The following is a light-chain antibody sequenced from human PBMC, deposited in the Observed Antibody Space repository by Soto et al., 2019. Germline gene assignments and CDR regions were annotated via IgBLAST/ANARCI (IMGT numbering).Light chain of an antibody. J-gene: IGKJ1*01. CDR2: DAS. Sequence: EIVLTQSPATLSLSPGERATLSCRASQSVSTYLAWYQQKPGQAPRLLIYDASNRATGIPARFSGSGSGTEFTLTISSLQSEDFAVYYCQQYGGSTWTFGQRTKADIK. CDR1: QSVSTY. V-gene: IGKV3-11*01. CDR3: QQYGGSTWT.